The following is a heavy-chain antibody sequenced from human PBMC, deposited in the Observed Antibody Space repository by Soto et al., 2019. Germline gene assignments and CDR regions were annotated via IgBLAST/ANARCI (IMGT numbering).Heavy chain of an antibody. CDR1: GFTFSSYS. D-gene: IGHD3-22*01. J-gene: IGHJ4*02. CDR2: ISSTGGST. V-gene: IGHV3-64*01. Sequence: EVQLVESGGGLVQPGGSLRLSCAASGFTFSSYSMHWVRQAPGKGLEYLSAISSTGGSTFYANSVKGRFTISRKNSKNTLYLQLGSLRAEDMAVYYCARVGTRAPNGGFYFLDRWGQGTLVTVSS. CDR3: ARVGTRAPNGGFYFLDR.